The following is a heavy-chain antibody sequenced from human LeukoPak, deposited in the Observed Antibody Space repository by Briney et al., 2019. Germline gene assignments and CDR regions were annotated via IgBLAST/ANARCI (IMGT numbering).Heavy chain of an antibody. CDR3: ARSGYGDFDY. Sequence: KPGGSLRLSCEGSGCTFRDYQMSWIRQAPGKGLEWISYIHSNPKTIYYADSAKGRFTISRDNAKNSLYLQMNSLRVDDTAVYYCARSGYGDFDYWGQGARVTVSS. V-gene: IGHV3-11*01. J-gene: IGHJ4*02. CDR2: IHSNPKTI. D-gene: IGHD5-12*01. CDR1: GCTFRDYQ.